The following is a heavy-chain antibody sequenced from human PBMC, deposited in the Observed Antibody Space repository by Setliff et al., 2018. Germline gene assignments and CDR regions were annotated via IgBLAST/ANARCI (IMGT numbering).Heavy chain of an antibody. CDR3: ARTPRSGNSAFDL. CDR2: IYHTENT. CDR1: GASISSNNW. V-gene: IGHV4-4*02. D-gene: IGHD2-21*02. J-gene: IGHJ3*01. Sequence: SETLSLTCAVFGASISSNNWWSWVRQPPGMQLEWIGEIYHTENTNYNASLRSRVAISIDKSKSQYSLKLTSVTAADTAVYYCARTPRSGNSAFDLWGQGTMVTVSS.